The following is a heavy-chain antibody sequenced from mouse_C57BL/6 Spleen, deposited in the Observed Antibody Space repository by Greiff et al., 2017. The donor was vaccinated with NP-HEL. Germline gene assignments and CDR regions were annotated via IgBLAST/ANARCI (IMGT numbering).Heavy chain of an antibody. J-gene: IGHJ1*03. CDR1: GYAFSSYW. CDR3: ARDYGSSPYWYFDV. Sequence: VKLLESGAELVKPGASVKISCKASGYAFSSYWMNWVKQRPGKGLEWIGQIYPGDGDTNYNGKFKGKATLTADKSSSTAYMQLSSLTSEDSAVYFCARDYGSSPYWYFDVWGTGTTVTVSS. V-gene: IGHV1-80*01. CDR2: IYPGDGDT. D-gene: IGHD1-1*01.